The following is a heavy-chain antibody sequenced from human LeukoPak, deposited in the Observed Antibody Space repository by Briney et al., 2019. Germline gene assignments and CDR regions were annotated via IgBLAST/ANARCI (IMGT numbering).Heavy chain of an antibody. J-gene: IGHJ4*02. D-gene: IGHD4-23*01. Sequence: GGSLRLSCAASGLTFSSYAMHLVRQAPGKGLEWGAVISYDGSNKYYADSVKGRFTISRDNSKNTLYLQMNSLRAEDTAVYYCASQLRWSYYWGQGTLVTVSS. CDR2: ISYDGSNK. CDR1: GLTFSSYA. V-gene: IGHV3-30*04. CDR3: ASQLRWSYY.